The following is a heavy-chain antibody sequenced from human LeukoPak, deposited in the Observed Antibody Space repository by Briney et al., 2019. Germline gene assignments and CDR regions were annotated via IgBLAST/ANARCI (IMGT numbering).Heavy chain of an antibody. Sequence: GGSLRLSCAASGFTFSSYAMSWVRQAPGKGLEWVSAISGSGGSTYYADSVKGRFTISRDNSKNTLYLQMNSLRVEDTAIYYCAKRSAESSGYFDSWGQGTLVTVSS. CDR2: ISGSGGST. J-gene: IGHJ4*02. CDR1: GFTFSSYA. V-gene: IGHV3-23*01. D-gene: IGHD6-19*01. CDR3: AKRSAESSGYFDS.